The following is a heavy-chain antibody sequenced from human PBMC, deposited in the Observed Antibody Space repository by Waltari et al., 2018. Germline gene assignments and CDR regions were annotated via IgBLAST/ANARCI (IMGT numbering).Heavy chain of an antibody. V-gene: IGHV1-2*02. D-gene: IGHD1-26*01. Sequence: QEQLVQSGSEVKKPGASVRVSCQASGYTFTDYHLNGFRQTPGQGFEWMGLFNPKNGDSNSAEKFLGRVTMTRDTSINTVYLDLSGLRSDDTAVFFCARDPGPIVGAPDLWGQGTLVTVSS. CDR3: ARDPGPIVGAPDL. CDR2: FNPKNGDS. J-gene: IGHJ5*02. CDR1: GYTFTDYH.